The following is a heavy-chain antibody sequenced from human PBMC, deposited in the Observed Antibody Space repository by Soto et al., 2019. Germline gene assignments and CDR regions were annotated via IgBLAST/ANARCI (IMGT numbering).Heavy chain of an antibody. CDR3: ATAVAARRGIDY. CDR1: GYTLTELS. D-gene: IGHD6-6*01. J-gene: IGHJ4*02. CDR2: FDPEDGET. V-gene: IGHV1-24*01. Sequence: ASVKVSCKVSGYTLTELSMHWVRQAPGKGLEWMGGFDPEDGETIYAQKFQGRVTMTADTSTDTAYMELSSLRSEDTAVYYCATAVAARRGIDYWGQGTLVTFSS.